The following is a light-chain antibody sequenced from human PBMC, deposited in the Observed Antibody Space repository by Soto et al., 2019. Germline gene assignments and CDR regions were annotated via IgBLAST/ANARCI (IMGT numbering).Light chain of an antibody. CDR3: QQYYSYPLT. CDR1: QSISTN. V-gene: IGKV1-8*01. J-gene: IGKJ4*01. Sequence: AIHMTQSPSSFSASTGDTITITCRASQSISTNLAWYQQKPGKAPKVLIFAASTLQSGVPSRFRGSGSGTDFTLTLSCLQSEDFASYYCQQYYSYPLTFGEGTNVEIK. CDR2: AAS.